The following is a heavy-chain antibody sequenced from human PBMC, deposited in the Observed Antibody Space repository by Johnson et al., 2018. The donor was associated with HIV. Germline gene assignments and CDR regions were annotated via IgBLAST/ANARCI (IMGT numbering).Heavy chain of an antibody. V-gene: IGHV3-30*14. Sequence: QVQVVESGGGVVQPGGSLRLSCAASGFTVSSNYRNWVRQAPGTGLEWVAVMSYDVSNKYYADSVKGRVTISRDNSKNTLYLQMNSLRAEDTAVYYCARVPLDDWHSDAFDIWGQGKMVTVSS. D-gene: IGHD1-1*01. J-gene: IGHJ3*02. CDR2: MSYDVSNK. CDR3: ARVPLDDWHSDAFDI. CDR1: GFTVSSNY.